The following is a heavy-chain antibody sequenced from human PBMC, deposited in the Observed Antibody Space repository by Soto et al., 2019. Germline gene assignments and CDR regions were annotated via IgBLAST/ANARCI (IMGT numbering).Heavy chain of an antibody. CDR2: IYYSGST. V-gene: IGHV4-59*08. CDR3: GRIDGYYHYMDV. Sequence: WTWIRQPPGKGLEWIGYIYYSGSTNYHPSLKSRVTISVATSKTQFSLKLSSVTAADTADYYCGRIDGYYHYMDVWGKGTTVTVSS. J-gene: IGHJ6*03. D-gene: IGHD6-13*01.